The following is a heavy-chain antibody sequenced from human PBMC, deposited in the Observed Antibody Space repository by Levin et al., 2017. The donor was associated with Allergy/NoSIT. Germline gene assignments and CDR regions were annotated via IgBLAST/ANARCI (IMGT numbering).Heavy chain of an antibody. Sequence: GASVKVSCKASGFTFTDYYLHLVRQAPGQGLEWMGWINPNSGGTNFALKFQGRVTLTRDTSISTAYMELSSLRSDDTAVYYCARALPLAGYFDYWGQGTLVTVSS. CDR1: GFTFTDYY. J-gene: IGHJ4*02. V-gene: IGHV1-2*02. CDR2: INPNSGGT. CDR3: ARALPLAGYFDY. D-gene: IGHD3-9*01.